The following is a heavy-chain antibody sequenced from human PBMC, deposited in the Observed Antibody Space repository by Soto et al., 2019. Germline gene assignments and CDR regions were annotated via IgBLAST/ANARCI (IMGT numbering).Heavy chain of an antibody. CDR1: GYTFTGYY. J-gene: IGHJ4*02. CDR3: ARVQSYYYAGSGYYAFDY. CDR2: VNPNNGGT. D-gene: IGHD3-22*01. V-gene: IGHV1-2*02. Sequence: ASVKVSCQAFGYTFTGYYMHWVRQDPGQRLEWMGWVNPNNGGTNYAQKFQGRVTMTRDTSISTAYMEMSRLISDDTAVFYCARVQSYYYAGSGYYAFDYWGQGTLVTVSS.